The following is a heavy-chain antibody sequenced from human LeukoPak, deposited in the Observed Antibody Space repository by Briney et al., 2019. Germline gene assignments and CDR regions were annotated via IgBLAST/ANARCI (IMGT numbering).Heavy chain of an antibody. CDR2: IYPGDSDT. V-gene: IGHV5-51*01. D-gene: IGHD2-21*02. CDR3: ARARTRSMVTATDL. Sequence: PGESLKISCKASGYSFTTYWIGWVRQMPGKGLEWMGIIYPGDSDTRYSPPFQDHVTISVDKSITTAYLQWRSLKASDTAIYYCARARTRSMVTATDLWGQGTLVTVSS. CDR1: GYSFTTYW. J-gene: IGHJ4*02.